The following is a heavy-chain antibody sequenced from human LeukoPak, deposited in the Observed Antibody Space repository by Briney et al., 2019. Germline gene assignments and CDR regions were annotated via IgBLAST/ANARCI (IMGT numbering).Heavy chain of an antibody. Sequence: GGSLRLSCAASGFTFSSYAMSWVRQAPGKGLEWVSAISGSGGSTYYADSVKGRFTISRDNSKNTLYLQMNSQRAEDTAVYYCAKDRWDGYNQYYFDYWGQGTPVTVSS. V-gene: IGHV3-23*01. CDR2: ISGSGGST. J-gene: IGHJ4*02. CDR1: GFTFSSYA. D-gene: IGHD5-24*01. CDR3: AKDRWDGYNQYYFDY.